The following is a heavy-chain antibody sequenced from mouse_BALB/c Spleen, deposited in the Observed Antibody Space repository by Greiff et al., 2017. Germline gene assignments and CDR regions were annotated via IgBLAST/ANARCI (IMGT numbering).Heavy chain of an antibody. Sequence: EVKLMESRGGLVQPGGSLKLSCAASGFTFSSYTMSWVRQTPEKRLEWVAYISNGGGSTYYPDTVKGRFTISRDNAKNTLYLQMSSLKSEDTAMYYCARQDHDYGYDAMDYWGQGTSVTVSS. CDR2: ISNGGGST. J-gene: IGHJ4*01. CDR1: GFTFSSYT. D-gene: IGHD1-2*01. CDR3: ARQDHDYGYDAMDY. V-gene: IGHV5-12-2*01.